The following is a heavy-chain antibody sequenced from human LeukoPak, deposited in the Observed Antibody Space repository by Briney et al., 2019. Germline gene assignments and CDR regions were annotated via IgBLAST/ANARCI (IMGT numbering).Heavy chain of an antibody. Sequence: SETLSLTCTVSGGSISSHYWSWIRQPPGEGLEWIGYIYYSGSTNHNPSLRSRVTISVDTSKNQFSLKLSSVTAADTAVYYCARGSTVTLFDYWGQGTLVTVSS. J-gene: IGHJ4*02. CDR3: ARGSTVTLFDY. CDR2: IYYSGST. V-gene: IGHV4-59*11. D-gene: IGHD4-17*01. CDR1: GGSISSHY.